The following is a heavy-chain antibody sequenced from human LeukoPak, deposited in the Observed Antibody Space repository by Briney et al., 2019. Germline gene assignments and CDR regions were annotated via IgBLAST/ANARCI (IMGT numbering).Heavy chain of an antibody. V-gene: IGHV3-74*01. CDR2: INPDGTII. D-gene: IGHD5-18*01. CDR1: GFTYTDYW. Sequence: AGGSLRLSCVGSGFTYTDYWMHWFRQAPGKGPVWVSRINPDGTIIDYADSVKGRFSISRDNAKNLLYLQMNGLRADDTAVYYCAKGLSWNTADRWGQGILATVSS. CDR3: AKGLSWNTADR. J-gene: IGHJ5*02.